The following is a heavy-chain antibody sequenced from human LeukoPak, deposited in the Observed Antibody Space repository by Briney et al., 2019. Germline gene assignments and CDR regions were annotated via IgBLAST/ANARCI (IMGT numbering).Heavy chain of an antibody. D-gene: IGHD2-2*01. V-gene: IGHV4-31*03. CDR1: GGSISSGGYY. CDR2: IYYSRST. Sequence: SETLSLTCTVSGGSISSGGYYWSWIRQHPGKGLEWIGYIYYSRSTYYNPSLKSRVTISVDTSKNQFSLKLSSVTAADTAVYYCARDPLPQYCSSTSCTYWGQGTLVTVSS. J-gene: IGHJ4*02. CDR3: ARDPLPQYCSSTSCTY.